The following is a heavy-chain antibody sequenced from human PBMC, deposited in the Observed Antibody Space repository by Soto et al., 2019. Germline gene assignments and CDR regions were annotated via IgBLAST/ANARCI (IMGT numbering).Heavy chain of an antibody. D-gene: IGHD1-26*01. Sequence: GGSLKISCKGSGYIFTSYWIGWVRQGPGKGLEWMGITYPGYSDTNYSPSSQGQLTISADKSINTAYLQWSSLKASDTAMYYCARLSWAVVGATFPFDYWGQGTLVTVSS. CDR3: ARLSWAVVGATFPFDY. CDR2: TYPGYSDT. J-gene: IGHJ4*02. V-gene: IGHV5-51*01. CDR1: GYIFTSYW.